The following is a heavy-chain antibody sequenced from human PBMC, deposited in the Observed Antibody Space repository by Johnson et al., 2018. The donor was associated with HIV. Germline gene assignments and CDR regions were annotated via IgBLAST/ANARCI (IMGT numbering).Heavy chain of an antibody. V-gene: IGHV3-30*03. CDR2: ISYDGTNK. D-gene: IGHD6-13*01. Sequence: QVQLVESGGGVVQPGRSLRLSCAASGFSFSGYGMHWVRQSPGKQPEWVAVISYDGTNKWFADSVKGRFPISRDNSKNTLYLQMNSLKTEDTAVYYCTTDHTDSSSWYNAFDIWGQGTMVTVSS. J-gene: IGHJ3*02. CDR3: TTDHTDSSSWYNAFDI. CDR1: GFSFSGYG.